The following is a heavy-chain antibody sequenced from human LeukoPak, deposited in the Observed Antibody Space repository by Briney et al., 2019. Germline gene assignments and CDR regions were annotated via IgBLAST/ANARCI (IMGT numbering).Heavy chain of an antibody. CDR1: GYTFTGYY. V-gene: IGHV1-2*02. CDR2: INPNSGGT. Sequence: ASVKVSCKASGYTFTGYYMHWGRQAPGQGLEWRGWINPNSGGTNYAQKFQGRVTMTRNTSISTAYMELSRLRSDDTAVYYCARDMGGLAEYYFDYWGQGTLVTVSS. CDR3: ARDMGGLAEYYFDY. D-gene: IGHD3-16*01. J-gene: IGHJ4*02.